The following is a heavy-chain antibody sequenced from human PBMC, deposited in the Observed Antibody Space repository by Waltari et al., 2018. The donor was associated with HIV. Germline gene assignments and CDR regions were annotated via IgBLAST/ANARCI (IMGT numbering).Heavy chain of an antibody. V-gene: IGHV3-30*02. CDR3: AETTGIAARPLNYYYYYGMDV. CDR1: GFTFSSYG. CDR2: IRYDGSNK. Sequence: QVQLVESGGGVVQPGGSLRLSCAASGFTFSSYGMHWVRQAPGKGLEWVAFIRYDGSNKYDADSVKGRFTISRDNSKNTLYLQMNSLRAEDTAVYYCAETTGIAARPLNYYYYYGMDVWGQGTTVTVSS. D-gene: IGHD6-6*01. J-gene: IGHJ6*02.